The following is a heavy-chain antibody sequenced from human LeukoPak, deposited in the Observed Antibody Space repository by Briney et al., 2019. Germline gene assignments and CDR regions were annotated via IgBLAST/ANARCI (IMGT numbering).Heavy chain of an antibody. CDR2: IKEDGGEK. CDR3: ARGVTPLTSYYDTSGYPMTN. Sequence: GGSLRLSCAASGFTFSRYWMTWVRQAPGKGLEWVANIKEDGGEKYYLDSVKGRFTTSRDNSENTLYLQMNSLRPEDTAVYYCARGVTPLTSYYDTSGYPMTNWGQGTLVTVSS. J-gene: IGHJ4*02. CDR1: GFTFSRYW. V-gene: IGHV3-7*01. D-gene: IGHD3-22*01.